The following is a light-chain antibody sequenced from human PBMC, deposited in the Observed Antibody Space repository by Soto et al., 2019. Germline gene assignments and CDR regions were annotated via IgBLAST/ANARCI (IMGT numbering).Light chain of an antibody. V-gene: IGLV1-40*01. CDR1: SSNIGAGHD. J-gene: IGLJ1*01. CDR2: GNG. Sequence: QSVLPQPPSVSGAPGQRVTISCTGSSSNIGAGHDVHWYQQLPGTAPKLLIYGNGNRPSGVPDRFSGSKSGTSASLAITGLQAEDEADYYCQSYDSGLSGSEVFGTGTKVTVL. CDR3: QSYDSGLSGSEV.